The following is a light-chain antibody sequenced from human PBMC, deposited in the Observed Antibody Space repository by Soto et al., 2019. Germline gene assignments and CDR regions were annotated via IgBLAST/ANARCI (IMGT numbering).Light chain of an antibody. J-gene: IGKJ2*01. CDR2: DAS. CDR3: QHRTNWYT. CDR1: QSVSSY. V-gene: IGKV3-11*01. Sequence: EIVLTQSPATLSLSPGARATLSCRASQSVSSYLAWYQQKPGQAPRLLLYDASNRATGIPARVSGSGSGTDFTLTSSRLEPEDFAVYYCQHRTNWYTFGQGTNLDIK.